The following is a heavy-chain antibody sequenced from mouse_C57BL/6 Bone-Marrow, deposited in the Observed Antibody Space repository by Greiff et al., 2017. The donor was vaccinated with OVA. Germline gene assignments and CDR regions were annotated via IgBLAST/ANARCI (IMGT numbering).Heavy chain of an antibody. D-gene: IGHD2-3*01. Sequence: VQLQESGPELVKPGASVKISCKASGYAFSSSWMNWVKQRPGKGLEWIGRIYPGDGDTNYHGKFKGQATLTADKSSSTAYMQLSSLTSEDSAVYFCARHEDGYYASYFDYWGRGTTLTVSS. V-gene: IGHV1-82*01. CDR1: GYAFSSSW. CDR3: ARHEDGYYASYFDY. J-gene: IGHJ2*01. CDR2: IYPGDGDT.